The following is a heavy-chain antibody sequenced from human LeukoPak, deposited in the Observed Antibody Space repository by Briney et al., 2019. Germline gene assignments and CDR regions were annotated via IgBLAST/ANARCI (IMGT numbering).Heavy chain of an antibody. Sequence: GGSLRLSCAASGFTFSGCGMHWVRQAPGKGLEWVAFIWYDGRDKYYADSVKGRFTISRDNSKNTLYLQMNSLRAEDTAVYYCAKGPYSYGSYFDYWGQGTLVTVSS. J-gene: IGHJ4*02. D-gene: IGHD5-18*01. CDR1: GFTFSGCG. V-gene: IGHV3-30*02. CDR3: AKGPYSYGSYFDY. CDR2: IWYDGRDK.